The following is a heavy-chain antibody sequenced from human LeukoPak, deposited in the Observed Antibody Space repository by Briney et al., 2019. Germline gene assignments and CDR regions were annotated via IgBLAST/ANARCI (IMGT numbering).Heavy chain of an antibody. D-gene: IGHD3-10*01. Sequence: GGSLRLSCAASGFTFSSYGMHWVRQAPGKGLEWVAVISYDGSNKYYADSVKGRFTISRDSSKNTLYLQMNSLRAEDTAVYYCANPYGSGSYYAFDIWGQGTMVTVSS. V-gene: IGHV3-30*18. J-gene: IGHJ3*02. CDR3: ANPYGSGSYYAFDI. CDR2: ISYDGSNK. CDR1: GFTFSSYG.